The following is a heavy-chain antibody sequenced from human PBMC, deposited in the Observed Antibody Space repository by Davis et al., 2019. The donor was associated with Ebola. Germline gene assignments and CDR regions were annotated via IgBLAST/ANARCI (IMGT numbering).Heavy chain of an antibody. V-gene: IGHV4-38-2*01. D-gene: IGHD1-7*01. J-gene: IGHJ6*04. CDR3: ARVSWNYVRMDV. Sequence: ESLKISCAASGFTFSSYSMNWVRQAPGKGLEWIGSIYHSGSTYYNPSLKSRVTISVDTSKNQFSLKLSSVTAADTAVYYCARVSWNYVRMDVWGKGTTVTVSS. CDR2: IYHSGST. CDR1: GFTFSSYS.